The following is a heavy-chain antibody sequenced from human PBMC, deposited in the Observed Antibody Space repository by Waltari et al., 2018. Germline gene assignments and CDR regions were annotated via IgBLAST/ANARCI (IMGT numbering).Heavy chain of an antibody. CDR2: INRSGKA. D-gene: IGHD1-26*01. CDR3: ARDRGRGLYLDS. J-gene: IGHJ4*02. V-gene: IGHV4-4*02. Sequence: QVQLRESGPGLVKPSGTLSLTCAVSGDSMGGRDWWSWVRQTPGRGREWIGQINRSGKANIHPSRESRATLSIDTSNNQLSLKVTSATAADTAVYYCARDRGRGLYLDSWGQGTLVTVSP. CDR1: GDSMGGRDW.